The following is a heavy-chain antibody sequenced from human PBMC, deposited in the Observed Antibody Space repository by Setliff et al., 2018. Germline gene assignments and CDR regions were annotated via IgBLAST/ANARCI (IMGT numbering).Heavy chain of an antibody. CDR2: LNPKSGAT. J-gene: IGHJ5*02. V-gene: IGHV1-2*02. D-gene: IGHD6-19*01. Sequence: GKVSCKAAGYIFTDYYRNGMRKAAGPGPEWMGWLNPKSGATHYVQKFEGRITMTRVTSINTASLEVTSLTSDDTAVYYCARPAVAAYNWFDPWGQGTLVTVSS. CDR1: GYIFTDYY. CDR3: ARPAVAAYNWFDP.